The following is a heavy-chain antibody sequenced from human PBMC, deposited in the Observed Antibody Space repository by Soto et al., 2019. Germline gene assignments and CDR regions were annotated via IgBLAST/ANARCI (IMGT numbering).Heavy chain of an antibody. V-gene: IGHV1-69*04. CDR3: ATSYGSGYRAFDF. CDR1: GDTFNFYS. Sequence: QVQLVQSGAEVKRPGSSVKVSCKASGDTFNFYSINWVRQAPGLGLEWMGRVNPILSMSNYAQRFPGRVTMTAHKSTSTAYMDLSGLRSADTAIYYCATSYGSGYRAFDFWGQGALVTVSS. D-gene: IGHD3-10*01. CDR2: VNPILSMS. J-gene: IGHJ4*02.